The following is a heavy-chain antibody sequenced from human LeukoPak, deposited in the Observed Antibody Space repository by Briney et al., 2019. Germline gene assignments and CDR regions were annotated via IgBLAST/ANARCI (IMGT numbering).Heavy chain of an antibody. Sequence: GGSLRLSCAASGFTFSSYAMSWVRQAPGKGLEWVSAISGSGGSTYYADSVKGRFSISRDNSKNTLYLQMNSLRAEDTAVYYCAKVVTMIVVEDAFDIWGQGTMVTVSS. V-gene: IGHV3-23*01. J-gene: IGHJ3*02. D-gene: IGHD3-22*01. CDR2: ISGSGGST. CDR1: GFTFSSYA. CDR3: AKVVTMIVVEDAFDI.